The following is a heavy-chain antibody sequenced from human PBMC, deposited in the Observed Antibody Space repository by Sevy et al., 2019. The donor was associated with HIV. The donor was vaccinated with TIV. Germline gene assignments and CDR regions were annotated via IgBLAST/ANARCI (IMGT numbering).Heavy chain of an antibody. J-gene: IGHJ3*02. CDR1: GFTFRNHA. D-gene: IGHD1-26*01. CDR2: ISSDGAIK. Sequence: GGSLRLSCVTSGFTFRNHAMHWVRQAPGKGLEWVAVISSDGAIKYYADSMKGRFTFSRDNSKSTLYLQMNSLRPEDTAMYYCAKSYSGSYYIPYDAFDMWGQGTMVTVSS. V-gene: IGHV3-30-3*02. CDR3: AKSYSGSYYIPYDAFDM.